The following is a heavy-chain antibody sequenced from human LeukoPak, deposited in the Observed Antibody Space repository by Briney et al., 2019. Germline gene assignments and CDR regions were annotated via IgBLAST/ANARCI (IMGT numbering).Heavy chain of an antibody. J-gene: IGHJ4*02. V-gene: IGHV3-74*01. CDR1: GFTFSNYW. D-gene: IGHD4-17*01. CDR3: ASEGYGDVESQYYFDY. CDR2: INPDGSST. Sequence: PGGSLRLSCAASGFTFSNYWIYWVRQAPGKGLVWVSRINPDGSSTTYADSVKGRFTISRDNAKDTLYLQMNSLRAEDTAVYYCASEGYGDVESQYYFDYWGQGTLVTVSS.